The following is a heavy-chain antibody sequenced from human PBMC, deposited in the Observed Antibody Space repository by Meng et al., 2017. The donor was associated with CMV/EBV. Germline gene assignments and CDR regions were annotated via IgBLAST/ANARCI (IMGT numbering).Heavy chain of an antibody. CDR1: GGSISSGDYY. CDR2: IYYSGST. J-gene: IGHJ6*03. CDR3: ARAPAAYYYYYYMDV. V-gene: IGHV4-30-4*08. D-gene: IGHD2-2*01. Sequence: QGQRQESGPGLVKPSQTLSLTCTVSGGSISSGDYYWSWIRQPPGKGLEWIGYIYYSGSTYYNPSLKSRVTISVDTSKNQFSLKLSSVTAADTAVYYCARAPAAYYYYYYMDVWGKGTMVTVSS.